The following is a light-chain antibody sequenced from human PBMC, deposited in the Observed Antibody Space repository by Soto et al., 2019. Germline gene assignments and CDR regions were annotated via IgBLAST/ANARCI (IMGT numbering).Light chain of an antibody. CDR2: EVS. V-gene: IGLV2-14*01. CDR3: NSYTITSARV. J-gene: IGLJ1*01. CDR1: SSDVGGDNF. Sequence: QSALTQPASVSGSPEQSITISCTGTSSDVGGDNFVSWYQHHPGKAPKLVIYEVSKRPSGVSNRFSGSKSGNTATLTISGLQAEDEADYYCNSYTITSARVFGTGTKVTVL.